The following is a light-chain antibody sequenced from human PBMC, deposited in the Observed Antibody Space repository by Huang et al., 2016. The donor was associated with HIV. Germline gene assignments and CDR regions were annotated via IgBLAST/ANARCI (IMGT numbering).Light chain of an antibody. Sequence: DIVMTQSPDSLAVSLGERATLNCKSSQRVLYSANNENYFAWYQQKPGQPPKLLIYWASTRESGVPDRGSGRGSGTDFTLTISSLQAEDVAVYYCQQFYITPLTFGGGTKVEIK. J-gene: IGKJ4*01. CDR1: QRVLYSANNENY. V-gene: IGKV4-1*01. CDR3: QQFYITPLT. CDR2: WAS.